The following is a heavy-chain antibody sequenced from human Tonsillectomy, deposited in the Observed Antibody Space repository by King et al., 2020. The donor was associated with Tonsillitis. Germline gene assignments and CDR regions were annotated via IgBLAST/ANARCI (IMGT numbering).Heavy chain of an antibody. Sequence: QLGQSGAEVKKPGASVKVSCKASGYTFTSYGISGVRQAHGQGLEWMGWLSAYNGTTNNAQKLHGRVTRTTDTSTSTAYMELRGLRSDDTAVYYCASGLDIVVVPAANDAFDIWGQGTMVTVSS. V-gene: IGHV1-18*01. CDR1: GYTFTSYG. J-gene: IGHJ3*02. CDR2: LSAYNGTT. CDR3: ASGLDIVVVPAANDAFDI. D-gene: IGHD2-2*03.